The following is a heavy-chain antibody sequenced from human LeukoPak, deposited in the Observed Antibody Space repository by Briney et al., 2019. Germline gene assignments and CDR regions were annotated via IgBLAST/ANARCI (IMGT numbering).Heavy chain of an antibody. CDR1: GFTFSSYA. J-gene: IGHJ3*02. Sequence: PGRSLRLSCAASGFTFSSYAMHWVRQAPGKGLEWVAVISYDGSNKYYADSVKGRFTISRDNSKNTLYLQMNSLRAEDTAVYYCARETLDVDTAMVMAFDIWGQGTMVTVSS. CDR2: ISYDGSNK. V-gene: IGHV3-30-3*01. D-gene: IGHD5-18*01. CDR3: ARETLDVDTAMVMAFDI.